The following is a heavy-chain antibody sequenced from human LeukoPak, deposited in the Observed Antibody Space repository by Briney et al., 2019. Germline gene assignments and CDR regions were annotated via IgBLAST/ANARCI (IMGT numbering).Heavy chain of an antibody. CDR2: MNPNSGNT. D-gene: IGHD3-10*01. V-gene: IGHV1-8*03. Sequence: ASVKVSCKASGYTFTSYDINWVRQATGQGLGWMGWMNPNSGNTGYAQKFQGRVTITRNTSISTAYMELSSLRSEDTAVYYCARSYYGSGRSTHYYYYYYMDVWGKGTTVTVSS. CDR1: GYTFTSYD. J-gene: IGHJ6*03. CDR3: ARSYYGSGRSTHYYYYYYMDV.